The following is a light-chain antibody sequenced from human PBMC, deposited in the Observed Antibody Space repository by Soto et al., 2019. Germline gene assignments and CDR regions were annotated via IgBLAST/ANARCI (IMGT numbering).Light chain of an antibody. V-gene: IGLV2-14*01. CDR3: SSYTGSSTRYV. CDR1: SSDVGGYNY. CDR2: DVS. Sequence: QSVLTQPASVSGSPGQSITISCTGTSSDVGGYNYVSWYQQHPGKAPKLMICDVSNRPSGVSNRFSGSKSGNTASLTISGLQAEDEADYYCSSYTGSSTRYVFGTGTKVTVL. J-gene: IGLJ1*01.